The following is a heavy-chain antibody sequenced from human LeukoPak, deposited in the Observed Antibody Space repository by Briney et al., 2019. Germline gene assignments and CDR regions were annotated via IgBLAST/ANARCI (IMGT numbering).Heavy chain of an antibody. CDR2: ISSSSSYI. CDR3: AKDPLWGSISPPYYFDY. D-gene: IGHD7-27*01. V-gene: IGHV3-21*04. Sequence: GGSLRLSCAASGFTFSSYSMNWVRQAPGKGLEWVSSISSSSSYIYYADSVKGRFTISRDNAKNSLYLQMNSLRAEDTAVYYCAKDPLWGSISPPYYFDYWGQGTLVTVSS. CDR1: GFTFSSYS. J-gene: IGHJ4*02.